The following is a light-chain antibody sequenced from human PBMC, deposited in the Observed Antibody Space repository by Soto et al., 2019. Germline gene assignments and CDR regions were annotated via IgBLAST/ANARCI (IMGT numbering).Light chain of an antibody. CDR1: QSVSRN. V-gene: IGKV3-11*01. CDR2: DAS. CDR3: QQRYRWPPIT. J-gene: IGKJ5*01. Sequence: TQAPATLSVALGERATLSCRASQSVSRNLAWYQQTRGQAPRLLIYDASNRATGVPARFSGSGSGTDFTLTISSLEPEDFAVYYCQQRYRWPPITFGQGTRLEI.